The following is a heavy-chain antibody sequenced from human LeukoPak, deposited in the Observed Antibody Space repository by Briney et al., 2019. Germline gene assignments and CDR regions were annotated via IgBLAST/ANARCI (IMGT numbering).Heavy chain of an antibody. CDR3: ARGASLVAAARGAFDI. V-gene: IGHV1-46*01. D-gene: IGHD2-15*01. CDR1: GYTFTGYY. J-gene: IGHJ3*02. CDR2: INPSGGST. Sequence: GASVKVSCKASGYTFTGYYMHWVRQAPGQGLEWMGVINPSGGSTSYAQKFQGRVTMTRDTSTSTVYMELSSLRSEDTAVYYCARGASLVAAARGAFDIWGQGTMVTVSS.